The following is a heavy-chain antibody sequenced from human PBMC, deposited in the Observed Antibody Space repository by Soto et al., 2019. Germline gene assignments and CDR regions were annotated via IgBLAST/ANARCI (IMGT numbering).Heavy chain of an antibody. D-gene: IGHD2-15*01. CDR2: IIPIFGTA. CDR1: GGTFSSYA. CDR3: AVDPCDQYCSGGLN. V-gene: IGHV1-69*01. Sequence: QVQLVQSGAEVKKPGSSVKVSCKASGGTFSSYAISWVRQAPGQGLEWMGGIIPIFGTANYAQKYKGRVTITADEPTSTAYMELSSLRSEDTAVYYCAVDPCDQYCSGGLNWGQGTLVTVSS. J-gene: IGHJ4*02.